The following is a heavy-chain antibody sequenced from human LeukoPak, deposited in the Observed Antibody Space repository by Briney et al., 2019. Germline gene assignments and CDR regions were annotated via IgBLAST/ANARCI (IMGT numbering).Heavy chain of an antibody. Sequence: ASVNVSCKAPGYTFTGYYMHWVRQAPGLGREGMGWINPNSVDTNYAQKFQGRVTMTRDTSIRTAYLELSGRKSDDTAVYYCAKNPYEYYFDYWGQGTLVTVSS. CDR2: INPNSVDT. J-gene: IGHJ4*02. D-gene: IGHD5-12*01. CDR1: GYTFTGYY. V-gene: IGHV1-2*02. CDR3: AKNPYEYYFDY.